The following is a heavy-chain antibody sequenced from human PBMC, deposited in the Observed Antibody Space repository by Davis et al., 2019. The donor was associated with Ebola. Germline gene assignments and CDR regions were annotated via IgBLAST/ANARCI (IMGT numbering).Heavy chain of an antibody. Sequence: ASVKVSCKASGYTFTSYGISWVRQAPGQGLEWMGWISAYNGNTNYAQKLQGRVTMTTDTSTSTAYMELRSLRSDDTAVYYCASPSKLLWFGESFDYWGQGTLVTVSS. J-gene: IGHJ4*02. D-gene: IGHD3-10*01. CDR2: ISAYNGNT. CDR3: ASPSKLLWFGESFDY. V-gene: IGHV1-18*01. CDR1: GYTFTSYG.